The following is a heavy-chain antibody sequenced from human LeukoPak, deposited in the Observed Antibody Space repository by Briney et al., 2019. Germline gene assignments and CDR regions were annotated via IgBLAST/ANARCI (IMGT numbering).Heavy chain of an antibody. CDR1: GFTFSSYA. Sequence: GGSLKLSCAASGFTFSSYAMGWVRQAPGKWLEWVSAITASGGNTYYADSVKGRFTISRDNSKNTLYLQVNSLRAEDTAVYYCAKGNGYSYGRYYFDYWGQGTLVTVSS. J-gene: IGHJ4*02. V-gene: IGHV3-23*01. D-gene: IGHD5-18*01. CDR3: AKGNGYSYGRYYFDY. CDR2: ITASGGNT.